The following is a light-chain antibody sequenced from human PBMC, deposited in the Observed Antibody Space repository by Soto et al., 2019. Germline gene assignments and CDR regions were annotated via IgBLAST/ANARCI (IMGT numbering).Light chain of an antibody. J-gene: IGKJ5*01. V-gene: IGKV3-20*01. CDR2: GAS. Sequence: EKVMAQSPASLSVSPGEIAGVGGLGSQSVSSNLAWYQQKRGQAPRLLIYGASTRATGIPDRFSGSGSGTDFTLTISRLEPEHFAVYYCQQYSSSPSITFGQGTRLE. CDR1: QSVSSN. CDR3: QQYSSSPSIT.